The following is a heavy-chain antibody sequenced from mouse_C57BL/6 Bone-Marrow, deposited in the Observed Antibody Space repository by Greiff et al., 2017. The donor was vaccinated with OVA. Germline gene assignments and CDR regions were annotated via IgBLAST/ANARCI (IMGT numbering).Heavy chain of an antibody. V-gene: IGHV5-12*01. CDR1: GFTFSDYY. Sequence: EVMLVESGGGLVQPGGSLKLSCAASGFTFSDYYMYWVRQTPEKRLEWVAYISNGGGSTYYPDTVKGRFTISRDNAKNTLYLQMSRLKSEDTAMYYRARRGVEWYFDVWGTGTTVTVSS. D-gene: IGHD1-1*01. CDR2: ISNGGGST. J-gene: IGHJ1*03. CDR3: ARRGVEWYFDV.